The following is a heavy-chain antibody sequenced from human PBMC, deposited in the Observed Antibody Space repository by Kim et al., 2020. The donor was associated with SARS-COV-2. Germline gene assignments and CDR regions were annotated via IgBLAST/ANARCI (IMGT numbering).Heavy chain of an antibody. D-gene: IGHD2-21*01. Sequence: GGSLRLSCAASGFTFSDYYMSWIRQAPGKGLEWVSYISSSGSTIYYADSVKGRFTISRDNAKNSLYLQMNSLRAEDTAVYYCATPYGGENRYYYYGMDVWGQGTTVTVSS. J-gene: IGHJ6*02. CDR3: ATPYGGENRYYYYGMDV. V-gene: IGHV3-11*01. CDR2: ISSSGSTI. CDR1: GFTFSDYY.